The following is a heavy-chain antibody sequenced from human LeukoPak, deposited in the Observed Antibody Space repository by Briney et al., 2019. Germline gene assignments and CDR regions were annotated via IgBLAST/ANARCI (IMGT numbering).Heavy chain of an antibody. CDR2: ISASGVIT. CDR3: AKSISPVIAGNWFDS. Sequence: GGSLRLSCAASGFTFSSYAISWVRQAPGKGLEWVSVISASGVITYYTDFVKGRFTISRDNSKNTLYLQMNSLRAEDTAVYYCAKSISPVIAGNWFDSWGQGTLVTVSS. J-gene: IGHJ5*01. V-gene: IGHV3-23*01. D-gene: IGHD2-21*01. CDR1: GFTFSSYA.